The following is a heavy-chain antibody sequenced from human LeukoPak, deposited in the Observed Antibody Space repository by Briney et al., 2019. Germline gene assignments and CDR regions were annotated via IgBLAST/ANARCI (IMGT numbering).Heavy chain of an antibody. Sequence: ASVKVSCKASGYTFTSYYMHWVRQAPGQGLEWTGTINPSGGSTSYAQKFQGRVTMTRDTSTSTVYMELSSLRSEDTAVYYCARIAAAANYYYYGMDVWGQGTTVTVSS. J-gene: IGHJ6*02. CDR1: GYTFTSYY. D-gene: IGHD6-13*01. CDR3: ARIAAAANYYYYGMDV. V-gene: IGHV1-46*01. CDR2: INPSGGST.